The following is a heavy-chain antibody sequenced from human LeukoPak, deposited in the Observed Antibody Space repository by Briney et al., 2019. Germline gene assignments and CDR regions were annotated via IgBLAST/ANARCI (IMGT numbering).Heavy chain of an antibody. J-gene: IGHJ3*02. CDR1: GFTFSSYG. CDR3: AKDQWWFGELHAFDI. V-gene: IGHV3-23*01. D-gene: IGHD3-10*01. Sequence: PWGSLRLSCAASGFTFSSYGMSWVRQAPGKGLEWVSAISGSGGSTYYADSVKGRFTISRDNSKNTLSLQMNRLRAEDTAVYYCAKDQWWFGELHAFDIWGQGTMVTVSS. CDR2: ISGSGGST.